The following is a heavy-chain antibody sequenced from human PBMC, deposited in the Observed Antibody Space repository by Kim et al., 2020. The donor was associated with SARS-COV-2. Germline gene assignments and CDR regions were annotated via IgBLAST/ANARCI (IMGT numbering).Heavy chain of an antibody. J-gene: IGHJ4*02. CDR3: ARGSSLVGLDY. V-gene: IGHV4-38-2*02. CDR2: IYHSGST. D-gene: IGHD2-15*01. CDR1: GYSISSGYY. Sequence: SETLSLTCTVSGYSISSGYYWGWIRQPPGKGLEWIGSIYHSGSTYYNPSLKSRVTISVDTSKNQFSLKLSSVTAADTAVYYCARGSSLVGLDYWGQGTLVTVSS.